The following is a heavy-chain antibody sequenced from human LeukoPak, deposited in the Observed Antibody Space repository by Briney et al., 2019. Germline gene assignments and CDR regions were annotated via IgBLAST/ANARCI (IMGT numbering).Heavy chain of an antibody. J-gene: IGHJ4*02. V-gene: IGHV4-59*01. D-gene: IGHD4-17*01. CDR1: GGSISSYH. CDR2: IYYSGST. Sequence: SETLSLTCTVSGGSISSYHWSWLRQPPGKTLEWIGYIYYSGSTNYNPSLRSRVSISEDTSKNQFSLKLNSVAAAATAVYYCARSTGDYALTFDYWGQGILVTVSS. CDR3: ARSTGDYALTFDY.